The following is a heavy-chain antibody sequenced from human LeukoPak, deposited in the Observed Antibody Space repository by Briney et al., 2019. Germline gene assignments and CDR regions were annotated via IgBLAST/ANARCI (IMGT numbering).Heavy chain of an antibody. CDR2: INHSGSA. J-gene: IGHJ4*02. CDR1: GGSFSGYY. Sequence: SETLSLTCAVYGGSFSGYYWSWIRQPPGKGLEWIGEINHSGSANYNPSLKSRVTISVDTSKNQFSLKLSSVTAADTAVYYCARDDAFRNLGRYWGQGTLVTVSS. V-gene: IGHV4-34*01. CDR3: ARDDAFRNLGRY. D-gene: IGHD1-14*01.